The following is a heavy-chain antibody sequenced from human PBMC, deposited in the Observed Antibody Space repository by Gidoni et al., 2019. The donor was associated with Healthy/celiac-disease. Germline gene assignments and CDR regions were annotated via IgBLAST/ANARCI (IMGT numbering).Heavy chain of an antibody. J-gene: IGHJ4*02. Sequence: EVQLVESGGGLVKPGGSLRLSCAASGFTFSSYSMNWVRQAPGKGLEWVSSISSSSSYIYYADSVKGRFTISRDNAKNSLYLQMNSLRAEDTAVYYCAREPRYSYGTDYWGQGTLVTVSS. CDR2: ISSSSSYI. CDR1: GFTFSSYS. D-gene: IGHD5-18*01. V-gene: IGHV3-21*01. CDR3: AREPRYSYGTDY.